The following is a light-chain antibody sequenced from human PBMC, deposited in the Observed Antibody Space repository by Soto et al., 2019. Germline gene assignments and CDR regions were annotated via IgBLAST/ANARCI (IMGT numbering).Light chain of an antibody. CDR2: GAS. CDR1: QDISYH. V-gene: IGKV3-15*01. CDR3: HQYNNWPLT. Sequence: ETVMTQSPATLSVSPGEGATLSCKASQDISYHLAWYQQKPGQAPRLLIYGASTRAPGVPVKFSGSGSGTAFTLTITGLLSEDFAVYYCHQYNNWPLTFGQGTRLEIK. J-gene: IGKJ5*01.